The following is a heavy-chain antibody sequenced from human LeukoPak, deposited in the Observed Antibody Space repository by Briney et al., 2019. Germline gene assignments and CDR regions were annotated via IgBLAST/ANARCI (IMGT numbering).Heavy chain of an antibody. D-gene: IGHD3-3*01. CDR2: IYHSGST. J-gene: IGHJ4*02. CDR3: ARGLRFLEWSYYFDY. Sequence: SETLSLTCTVSGGSISSGGYYWSWIRQPPGKGLEWIGYIYHSGSTYYNPSLKSRVTISVDRSKNQFSLELSSVTAADTAVYYCARGLRFLEWSYYFDYWGQGTLVTVSS. CDR1: GGSISSGGYY. V-gene: IGHV4-30-2*01.